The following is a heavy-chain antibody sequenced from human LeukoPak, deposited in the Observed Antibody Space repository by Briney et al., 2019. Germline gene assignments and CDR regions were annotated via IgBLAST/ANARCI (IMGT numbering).Heavy chain of an antibody. J-gene: IGHJ4*02. CDR3: ARTPMNTRWSLFDY. CDR2: IYTSGST. D-gene: IGHD3-16*01. Sequence: PSETLSLTCTVSGGSISSYYWSWIRQPAGKGLEWIGRIYTSGSTNYNPSLKSRVTMSVDTSRNQFSLKLSSVTAADTAVYYCARTPMNTRWSLFDYWGQGTLVTVSS. CDR1: GGSISSYY. V-gene: IGHV4-4*07.